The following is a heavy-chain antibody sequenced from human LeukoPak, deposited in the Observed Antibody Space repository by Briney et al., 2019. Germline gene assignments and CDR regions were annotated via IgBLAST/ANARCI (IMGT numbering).Heavy chain of an antibody. CDR3: ARWNYDSSGYLDY. CDR1: GYSISSGYY. D-gene: IGHD3-22*01. Sequence: SETLSLTCTVSGYSISSGYYWVWIRQPPGKGLEWIGSISHSGSTYYNPSLKSRVTISVDTSKNHFSLNLTSVTAADTAVYYCARWNYDSSGYLDYWGQGTLVTVSS. V-gene: IGHV4-38-2*02. J-gene: IGHJ4*02. CDR2: ISHSGST.